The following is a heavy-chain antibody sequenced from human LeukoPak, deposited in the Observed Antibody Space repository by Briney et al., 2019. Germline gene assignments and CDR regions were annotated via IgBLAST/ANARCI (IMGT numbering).Heavy chain of an antibody. CDR1: GFTFSSYA. CDR2: ISSNGGST. D-gene: IGHD1-26*01. V-gene: IGHV3-64*01. CDR3: AKDRRWEPDAFDI. Sequence: GGSLRLSCAASGFTFSSYAMHWVRQAPGKGLEYVSAISSNGGSTYYANSVKGRFTISRDNSKNTLYLQMNSLRAEDTAVYYCAKDRRWEPDAFDIWGQGTMVTVSS. J-gene: IGHJ3*02.